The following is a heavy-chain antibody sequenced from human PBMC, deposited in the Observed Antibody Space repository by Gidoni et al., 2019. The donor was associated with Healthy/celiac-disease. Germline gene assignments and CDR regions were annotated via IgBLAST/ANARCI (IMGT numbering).Heavy chain of an antibody. V-gene: IGHV3-23*01. J-gene: IGHJ4*02. Sequence: EVQLLESGGGVVQPGGSRSLSCAASGFTFSSYAMSWVRQAPGKGLEWVSVISGSGGSTYYADSVKGRFTISRDNSENTLYLQMNSLRAEDTAVYYCAKDRAFGVVNPVDFWGQGTLVTVSS. CDR3: AKDRAFGVVNPVDF. CDR2: ISGSGGST. D-gene: IGHD3-3*01. CDR1: GFTFSSYA.